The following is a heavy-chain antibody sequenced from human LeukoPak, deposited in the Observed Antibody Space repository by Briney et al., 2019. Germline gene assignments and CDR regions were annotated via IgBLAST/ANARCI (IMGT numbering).Heavy chain of an antibody. V-gene: IGHV4-34*01. J-gene: IGHJ5*02. Sequence: SETLSLTCAVYGGSFSSSSYYWGWIRQPPGKGLEWIGEINHSGSTNYNPSLKSRVTISVDTSKNQFSLKLSSVTAADTAVYYCARGGYDSSGYYSRWNWFDPWGQGTLVTVSS. CDR3: ARGGYDSSGYYSRWNWFDP. D-gene: IGHD3-22*01. CDR1: GGSFSSSSYY. CDR2: INHSGST.